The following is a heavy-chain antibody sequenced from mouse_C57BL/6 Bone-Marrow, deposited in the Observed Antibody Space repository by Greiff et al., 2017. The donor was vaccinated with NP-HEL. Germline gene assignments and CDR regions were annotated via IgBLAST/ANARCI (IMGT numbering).Heavy chain of an antibody. J-gene: IGHJ1*03. CDR3: ARHNWDRGYWYFDV. D-gene: IGHD4-1*01. Sequence: EVQLVESGGDLVKPGGSLKLSCAASGFTFSSYGMSWVRQTPDQRLEWVATISSGGSYTYYPDSVKGRFTISRDNAKNTLYLQMSSLKSEDTAMDYCARHNWDRGYWYFDVWGTGTTVTVSS. V-gene: IGHV5-6*01. CDR1: GFTFSSYG. CDR2: ISSGGSYT.